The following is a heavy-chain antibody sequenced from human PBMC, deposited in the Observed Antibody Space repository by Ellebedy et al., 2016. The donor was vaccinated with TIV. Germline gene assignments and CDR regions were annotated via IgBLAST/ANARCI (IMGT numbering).Heavy chain of an antibody. CDR2: MTARSVSGRGGGS. Sequence: PGGSLRLSCVASGFTFSNYDMSWVRQAPGKGLEWVSSMTARSVSGRGGGSYDADSVKGRFTISRDNSKSTLYLQMNSLRVEDTAVYYCAKGPSSSWWKYQFDHWGHGTLVSVTS. V-gene: IGHV3-23*01. CDR1: GFTFSNYD. D-gene: IGHD6-13*01. J-gene: IGHJ4*01. CDR3: AKGPSSSWWKYQFDH.